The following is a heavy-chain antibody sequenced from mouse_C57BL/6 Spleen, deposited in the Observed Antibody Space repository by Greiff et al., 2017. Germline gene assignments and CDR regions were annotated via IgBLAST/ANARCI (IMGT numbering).Heavy chain of an antibody. J-gene: IGHJ1*03. CDR2: TYWDDDK. Sequence: QVTLKESGPGLLQSSQTLSLTCSFSGFSLSTSGMGVSWLRPPSGKGLEWLAHTYWDDDKRYYPSLKSRLTISKDTSRNPVFLQITRMATADTATYHCARSPYYGSSDWYFDVWGTGTTVTVSS. CDR1: GFSLSTSGMG. D-gene: IGHD1-1*01. CDR3: ARSPYYGSSDWYFDV. V-gene: IGHV8-12*01.